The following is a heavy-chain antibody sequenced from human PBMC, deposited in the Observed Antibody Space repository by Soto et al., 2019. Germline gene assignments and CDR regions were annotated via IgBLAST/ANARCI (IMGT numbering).Heavy chain of an antibody. CDR2: ISFSSSTI. CDR3: ARDNGMAGSFDP. Sequence: GGSLRLSCAASGFTFSSYSMNWVRQAPGKGLEWVSYISFSSSTIFYADSVRGRFTISRDNAKNSLYLQMNTLRDEDTAVYYCARDNGMAGSFDPWGQGTLVTVSS. D-gene: IGHD2-8*01. CDR1: GFTFSSYS. V-gene: IGHV3-48*02. J-gene: IGHJ5*02.